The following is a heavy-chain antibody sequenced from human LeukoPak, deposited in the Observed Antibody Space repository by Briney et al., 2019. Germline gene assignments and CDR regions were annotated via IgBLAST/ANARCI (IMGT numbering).Heavy chain of an antibody. CDR2: IYYSGST. CDR1: GGSISSYY. Sequence: SETLSLTCTVSGGSISSYYWSWIRQPPGKGLEWIGYIYYSGSTNYNPSLKSRVTISVDASKNQFSLKLSSVTAADTAVYYCARDSSSGWHPVDYWGQGTLVTVSS. CDR3: ARDSSSGWHPVDY. V-gene: IGHV4-59*01. D-gene: IGHD6-19*01. J-gene: IGHJ4*02.